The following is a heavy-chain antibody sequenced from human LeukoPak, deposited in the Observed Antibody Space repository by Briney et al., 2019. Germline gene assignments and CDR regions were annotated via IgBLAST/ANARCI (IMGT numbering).Heavy chain of an antibody. CDR2: IKSKTDGGTT. CDR3: TTDPPYGDYSTDAFDI. V-gene: IGHV3-15*01. CDR1: GGSISNYY. D-gene: IGHD4-17*01. Sequence: ETLSLTCTVSGGSISNYYWSWVRQAPGKGLEWVGRIKSKTDGGTTDYAAPVKGRFTISRDDSKNTLYLQMNSLKTEDTAVYYCTTDPPYGDYSTDAFDIWGQGTMVTVSS. J-gene: IGHJ3*02.